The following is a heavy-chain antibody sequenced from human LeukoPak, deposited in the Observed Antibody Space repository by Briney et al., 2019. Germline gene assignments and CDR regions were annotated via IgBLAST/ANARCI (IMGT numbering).Heavy chain of an antibody. CDR2: IKSKTDGGTT. V-gene: IGHV3-15*05. D-gene: IGHD2-15*01. CDR1: GFTFSSYS. CDR3: TTDPAGIQGYTKGFPY. J-gene: IGHJ4*02. Sequence: GGSLRLSCAASGFTFSSYSMNWVRQAPGKGLEWVGRIKSKTDGGTTSYAAPVKGRFTISRDDSKNTVYLQMNSLKSEDTALYYCTTDPAGIQGYTKGFPYWGQGTLVAVSS.